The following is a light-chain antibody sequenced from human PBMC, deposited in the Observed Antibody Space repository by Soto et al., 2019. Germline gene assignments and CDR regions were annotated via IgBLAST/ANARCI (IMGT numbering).Light chain of an antibody. V-gene: IGKV1-33*01. CDR2: AAY. J-gene: IGKJ1*01. CDR1: QSISSY. Sequence: IQMTESPSSLSASVLDRVTITCLSSQSISSYLNWYQQKQGKAHKLLIYAAYSLQSGVPSRFSGSGSGTDLTLTISSMQHEDIATSYCQKYDNLPTTFGHG. CDR3: QKYDNLPTT.